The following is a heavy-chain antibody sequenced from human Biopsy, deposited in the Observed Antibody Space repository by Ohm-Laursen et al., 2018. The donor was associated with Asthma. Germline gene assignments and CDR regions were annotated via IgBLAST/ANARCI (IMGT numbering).Heavy chain of an antibody. Sequence: SLRLSCAASGFTFSSCGMHWVRQTPGKGLEWVAVIWYDGSNKYYADSVKGRFTISRDNSKNTLYLQMNSLRAEDTAVYYCARDAWELQKPYAYYFDYWGQGTLVTVSS. D-gene: IGHD1-26*01. CDR2: IWYDGSNK. J-gene: IGHJ4*02. CDR3: ARDAWELQKPYAYYFDY. V-gene: IGHV3-30*19. CDR1: GFTFSSCG.